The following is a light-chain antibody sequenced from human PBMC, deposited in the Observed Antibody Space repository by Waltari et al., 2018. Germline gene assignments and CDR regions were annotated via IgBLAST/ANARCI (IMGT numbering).Light chain of an antibody. J-gene: IGKJ4*01. CDR1: QSLLHDNGYNY. CDR2: LGS. Sequence: DIVLTQSPLSLPVTPGEPASISCRSSQSLLHDNGYNYLDWYLQKPGQSPQLLIYLGSNRASGVPDRFSGSESGTDFTLKISRVEAEDVGVYYCMQALATPLTFGGGIKLEIK. V-gene: IGKV2-28*01. CDR3: MQALATPLT.